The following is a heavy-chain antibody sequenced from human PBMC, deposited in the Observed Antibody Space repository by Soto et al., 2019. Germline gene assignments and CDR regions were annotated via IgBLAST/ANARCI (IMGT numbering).Heavy chain of an antibody. CDR2: ISYDGSNK. Sequence: GGSLRLSCAASGFTFSSYAMHWVRQAPGKGLEWVAVISYDGSNKYYADSVKGRFTISRDNSKNTLYLQMNSLRAEDTAVYYCARYHPVPLRYFDRLSRGDALDIWGQGTMVTVSS. J-gene: IGHJ3*02. D-gene: IGHD3-9*01. CDR1: GFTFSSYA. V-gene: IGHV3-30-3*01. CDR3: ARYHPVPLRYFDRLSRGDALDI.